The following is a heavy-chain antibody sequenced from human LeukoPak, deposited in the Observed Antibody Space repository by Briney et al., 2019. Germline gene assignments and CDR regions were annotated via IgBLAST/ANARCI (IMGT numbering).Heavy chain of an antibody. CDR1: GFTFSSYA. Sequence: GGSLRLSCSASGFTFSSYAMHWVRQAPGKGLEYVSAISSNGGSTYYADSVKGRFTISRDNSKNTLYLRMSSLRAEDTAVYYCANAHYYDSSGYYYPHSFCLEYWGQGTLVTVSS. V-gene: IGHV3-64D*06. CDR3: ANAHYYDSSGYYYPHSFCLEY. J-gene: IGHJ4*02. D-gene: IGHD3-22*01. CDR2: ISSNGGST.